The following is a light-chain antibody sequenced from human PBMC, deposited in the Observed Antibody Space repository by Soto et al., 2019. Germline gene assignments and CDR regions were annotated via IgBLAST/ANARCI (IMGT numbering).Light chain of an antibody. Sequence: QSALTQPASVSGSPGQSITISCTGTSSDVGGYNYVSWYQQHPGKAPKLMIYEVSNRPSGVSNRFSGSKSGNTASLTISGLQAEGEADYYRSSYTSSSTSWVFGGGTKLTVL. CDR2: EVS. CDR1: SSDVGGYNY. J-gene: IGLJ3*02. CDR3: SSYTSSSTSWV. V-gene: IGLV2-14*01.